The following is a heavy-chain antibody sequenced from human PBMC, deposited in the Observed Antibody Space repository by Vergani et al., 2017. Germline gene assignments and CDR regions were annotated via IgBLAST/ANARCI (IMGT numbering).Heavy chain of an antibody. J-gene: IGHJ6*02. CDR3: ARGSYDSSGYYSNYYYGMDV. Sequence: QVQLVQSGAEVKKPGASVKVSCKASGYTFTSYDINWVRQATGQGLEWMGWMNPNSGNTGYAQKFQGRVTITRNTSISTAYMELSSLRSEDTAVDYCARGSYDSSGYYSNYYYGMDVWGQGTTVTVSS. D-gene: IGHD3-22*01. V-gene: IGHV1-8*03. CDR2: MNPNSGNT. CDR1: GYTFTSYD.